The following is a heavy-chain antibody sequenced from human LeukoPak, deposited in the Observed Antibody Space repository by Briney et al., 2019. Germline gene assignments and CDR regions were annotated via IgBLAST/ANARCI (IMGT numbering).Heavy chain of an antibody. CDR2: IYYSGST. CDR3: ASASSGLFDY. D-gene: IGHD3-10*01. CDR1: DGSISSYY. V-gene: IGHV4-59*01. J-gene: IGHJ4*02. Sequence: PSETLSLTCTVSDGSISSYYWSCIRQPPGKGLEWIGYIYYSGSTNYNPSLKSRVTMSLDTSKNQFSLKLSSVTAADTAVYYCASASSGLFDYWGQGTLVSVSS.